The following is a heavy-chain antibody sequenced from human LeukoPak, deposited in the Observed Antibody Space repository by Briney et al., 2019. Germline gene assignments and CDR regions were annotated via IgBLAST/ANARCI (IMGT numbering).Heavy chain of an antibody. D-gene: IGHD2-15*01. J-gene: IGHJ4*02. Sequence: PSETLSLTCTVSGGSISSSSYYWGWIRQPPGKGLEWIGSIYYSGSTYYNPSLKSRVTISVDTSKNQFSLKLSSVTAADTAVYYCARLGYCSGGSCYCFDYWGQGTLVTVSS. V-gene: IGHV4-39*01. CDR3: ARLGYCSGGSCYCFDY. CDR2: IYYSGST. CDR1: GGSISSSSYY.